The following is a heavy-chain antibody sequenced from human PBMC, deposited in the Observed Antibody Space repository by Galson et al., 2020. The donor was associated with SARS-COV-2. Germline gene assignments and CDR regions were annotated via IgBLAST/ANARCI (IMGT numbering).Heavy chain of an antibody. Sequence: GESLKISCAASGFTFGSHEMNWVRQAPGKGLEWISYISDSGTNKYYADSVKGRFTISRDNAKNSLYLQMTSLRVEDTAVYYCAIPHLAAAAFFGAFDLWGRGTMVIVSS. V-gene: IGHV3-48*03. CDR3: AIPHLAAAAFFGAFDL. D-gene: IGHD6-13*01. CDR1: GFTFGSHE. J-gene: IGHJ3*01. CDR2: ISDSGTNK.